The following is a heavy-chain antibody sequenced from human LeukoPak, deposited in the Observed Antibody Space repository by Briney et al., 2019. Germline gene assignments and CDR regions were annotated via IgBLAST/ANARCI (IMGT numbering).Heavy chain of an antibody. CDR3: ARDWGEYCSGGSCYSSFDY. D-gene: IGHD2-15*01. J-gene: IGHJ4*02. V-gene: IGHV3-74*01. CDR2: INSDGSST. Sequence: GGSLRLSXAASGFTFSSYWMHWVRQAPGKGLVWVSRINSDGSSTSYADSVNGRFTISRDNAKNTLYLQMNSLRAEDTAVYYCARDWGEYCSGGSCYSSFDYWGQGTLVTVSS. CDR1: GFTFSSYW.